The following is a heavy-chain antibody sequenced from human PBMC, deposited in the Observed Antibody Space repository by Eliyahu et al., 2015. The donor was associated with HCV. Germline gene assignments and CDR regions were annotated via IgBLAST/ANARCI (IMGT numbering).Heavy chain of an antibody. CDR3: TTGAPGGFDYYLDV. J-gene: IGHJ6*03. CDR1: GFXFXKAW. Sequence: EVQLVESGGGLVKPGXSLRLSCAASGFXFXKAWXXXVRQAPXKGVERIGRIKSKXDGGTTDYAAPVKGRFTISRDDSKSTLYLQMNSLKTEDTAVYYCTTGAPGGFDYYLDVWGQGTTVTVSS. V-gene: IGHV3-15*01. D-gene: IGHD3-10*01. CDR2: IKSKXDGGTT.